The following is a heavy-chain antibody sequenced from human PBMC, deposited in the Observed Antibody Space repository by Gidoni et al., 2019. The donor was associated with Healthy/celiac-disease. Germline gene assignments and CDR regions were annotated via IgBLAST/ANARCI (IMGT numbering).Heavy chain of an antibody. CDR3: TTTGSSWYYYYYGMDV. CDR1: GFTFSNAW. D-gene: IGHD6-13*01. V-gene: IGHV3-15*01. CDR2: IKSKTDGGTT. Sequence: EVQLVESGGGLVKPGGSLRLSCAASGFTFSNAWMSWVRQAPGKGLEWVGRIKSKTDGGTTDYAAPVKGRFTISRDDSKNTLYLQMNSLKTEDTAVYYCTTTGSSWYYYYYGMDVWGQGTTVTVSS. J-gene: IGHJ6*02.